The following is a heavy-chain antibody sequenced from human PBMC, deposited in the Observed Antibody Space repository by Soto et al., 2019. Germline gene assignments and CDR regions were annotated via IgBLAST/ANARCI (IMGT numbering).Heavy chain of an antibody. CDR1: GGSISSYF. CDR2: IYYSEST. Sequence: SETLSLTCTVSGGSISSYFWSWIRQPPGKGLEWIGYIYYSESTNYNPSLKSRVTISVDTSKNQFSLKLSSVTAADTAVYYCARDRGLDSGWYGWFDPWGQGTLVTVSS. V-gene: IGHV4-59*01. CDR3: ARDRGLDSGWYGWFDP. J-gene: IGHJ5*02. D-gene: IGHD6-19*01.